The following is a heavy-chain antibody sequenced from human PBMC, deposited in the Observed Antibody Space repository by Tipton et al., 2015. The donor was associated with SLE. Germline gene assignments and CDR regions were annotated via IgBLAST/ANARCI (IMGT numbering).Heavy chain of an antibody. CDR3: VRDSPERSGNYYYYYMDV. Sequence: TLSLTCTVSGGSISSGSYYWSWIRQPAGKGLEWIGRIYTSGSTNYNPSLKSRVTISVDTSKNQFSLKLSSVTAADTAVYYCVRDSPERSGNYYYYYMDVWGKGTTVTVSS. J-gene: IGHJ6*03. V-gene: IGHV4-61*02. CDR1: GGSISSGSYY. CDR2: IYTSGST. D-gene: IGHD1-1*01.